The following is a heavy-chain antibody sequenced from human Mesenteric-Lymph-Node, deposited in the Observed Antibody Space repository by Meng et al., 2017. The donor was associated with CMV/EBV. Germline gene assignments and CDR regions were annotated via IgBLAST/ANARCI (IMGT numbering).Heavy chain of an antibody. CDR2: ITPSSGTT. CDR1: GYTFTSYD. V-gene: IGHV1-46*01. J-gene: IGHJ4*02. D-gene: IGHD1-7*01. CDR3: ARSTGGPSMLPGTRMYFDY. Sequence: ASVKVSCKASGYTFTSYDINWVRQATGQGLEWMGIITPSSGTTNYAQRFQGRVTMTRDTSTSTVYMELSSLRSEDTAVYYCARSTGGPSMLPGTRMYFDYWGQGTKVTVSS.